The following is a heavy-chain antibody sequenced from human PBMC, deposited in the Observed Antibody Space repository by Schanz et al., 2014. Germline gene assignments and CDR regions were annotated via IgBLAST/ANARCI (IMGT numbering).Heavy chain of an antibody. CDR3: ARKVVATIGGYYDN. V-gene: IGHV1-18*01. CDR1: GYSFTTYG. Sequence: QVQLVQSGAEVKKPGVSVKVSCKASGYSFTTYGLNWVRQAPGQGPEWMGWISAFDDKTDYAQNFQGRLIMTTDTSTTTVYMELRGLRSDDTAVYYCARKVVATIGGYYDNWGQGTLVIVSS. D-gene: IGHD5-12*01. CDR2: ISAFDDKT. J-gene: IGHJ4*02.